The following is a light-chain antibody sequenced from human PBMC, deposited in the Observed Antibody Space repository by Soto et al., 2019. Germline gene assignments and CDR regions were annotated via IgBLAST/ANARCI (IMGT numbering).Light chain of an antibody. J-gene: IGKJ5*01. Sequence: EIQMTQSPSYLFASMGDSAAITWRASQATSNSLAWYQQKPGKPPQLLIYAASTLQSGVPSRFSGSGSGTDFTLTISGLQPEDLATYYCQSYNTARPTFGQGTRLEN. CDR3: QSYNTARPT. CDR1: QATSNS. CDR2: AAS. V-gene: IGKV1-27*01.